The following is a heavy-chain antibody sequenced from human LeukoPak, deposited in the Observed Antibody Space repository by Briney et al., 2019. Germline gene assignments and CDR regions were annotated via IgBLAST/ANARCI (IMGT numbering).Heavy chain of an antibody. V-gene: IGHV3-53*01. D-gene: IGHD6-19*01. CDR3: AGVSFSSGWYRDY. CDR2: IYSGGST. J-gene: IGHJ4*02. CDR1: GFTFSSYA. Sequence: GGSLRLSCTASGFTFSSYAMSWVRQAPGKGLEWVSVIYSGGSTYYAASVKGRFSVSRDNSKNTVYLQMNSLRAEDTAVYYCAGVSFSSGWYRDYWGQGTLVTVSS.